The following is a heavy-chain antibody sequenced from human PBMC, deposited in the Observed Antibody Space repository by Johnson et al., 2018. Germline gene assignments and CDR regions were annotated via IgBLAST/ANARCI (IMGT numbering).Heavy chain of an antibody. Sequence: EVQLLETGGGLVKPGGSLRLSCAASGFTFSSYSMNWVRQAPGKGLEWVSSISSSSSYIYYADSVKGRFTISRDHAKNSLYLQRNSLRAEDTAGYYCARHSDYYGSGGYPWIDAFDIWGQGTMVTVSS. CDR3: ARHSDYYGSGGYPWIDAFDI. J-gene: IGHJ3*02. V-gene: IGHV3-21*01. D-gene: IGHD3-10*01. CDR2: ISSSSSYI. CDR1: GFTFSSYS.